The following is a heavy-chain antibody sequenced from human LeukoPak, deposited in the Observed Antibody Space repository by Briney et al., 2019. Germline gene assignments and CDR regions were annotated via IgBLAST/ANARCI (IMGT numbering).Heavy chain of an antibody. V-gene: IGHV3-23*01. CDR2: IKSGGDAT. CDR3: VPFSLTNVP. Sequence: GGSLRLSCAASGFTFSSYAMTWVRQAPGKGLEWVSAIKSGGDATYYADSVKGRFTISRDNSKNTLYLQMNSLRAEDTAVYYCVPFSLTNVPWGQGTLVTVSS. CDR1: GFTFSSYA. J-gene: IGHJ5*02. D-gene: IGHD2-2*01.